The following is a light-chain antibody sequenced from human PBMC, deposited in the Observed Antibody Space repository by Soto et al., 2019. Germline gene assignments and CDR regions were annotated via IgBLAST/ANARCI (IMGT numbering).Light chain of an antibody. CDR3: QQYATLPTT. J-gene: IGKJ5*01. CDR1: QDISKH. CDR2: NGS. Sequence: DIQLTQSPSSLSASVGDSVTITCQASQDISKHPKWYQQKPGEAPNLLLYNGSNWETGVPSRFSGSGSGTDFAFAISSMHPEDNATYYFQQYATLPTTFDQGTRLEIK. V-gene: IGKV1-33*01.